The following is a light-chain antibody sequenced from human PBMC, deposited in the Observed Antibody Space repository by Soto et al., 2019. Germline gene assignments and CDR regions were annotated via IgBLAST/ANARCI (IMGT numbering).Light chain of an antibody. Sequence: QSVLTQPASISGSPGQSITISCTGTGSAVGTYNLVSWYQQHPGKAPNLIIYEGNKRPSGVSRRFSGSKSGNTASLTISGLQAEDEADYFCGSYTGSIYVFGNGTKLTVL. V-gene: IGLV2-14*02. J-gene: IGLJ1*01. CDR1: GSAVGTYNL. CDR3: GSYTGSIYV. CDR2: EGN.